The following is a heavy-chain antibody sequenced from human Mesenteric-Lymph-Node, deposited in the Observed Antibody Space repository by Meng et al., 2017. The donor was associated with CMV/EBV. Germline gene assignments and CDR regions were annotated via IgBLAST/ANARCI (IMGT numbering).Heavy chain of an antibody. CDR1: GFSLSNYGVS. CDR3: ARRGGSGSYHQ. V-gene: IGHV2-5*02. CDR2: IYWDDDK. J-gene: IGHJ1*01. D-gene: IGHD3-10*01. Sequence: QITLKEPSPTLVKHTQTLTLTCTFSGFSLSNYGVSIDWLRQPPGKALEWIALIYWDDDKRYNPSLKSRLTITKDTSKTQVVLTMTNMDPVDTARYYCARRGGSGSYHQWGQRTLVTVSS.